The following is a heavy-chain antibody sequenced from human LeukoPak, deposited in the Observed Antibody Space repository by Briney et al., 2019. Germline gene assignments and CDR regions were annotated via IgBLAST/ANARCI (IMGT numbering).Heavy chain of an antibody. J-gene: IGHJ6*02. V-gene: IGHV5-51*01. Sequence: GESLKISCKGSGYSFTSYWIGWVRQMPGKGLEWMGIIYPGDSDTRYSPSFQGQVTISADKSISTAYLQWSSLKASDTAMYYCARSSRGIAAAGTDFYYYYYGMDVWGQGTTVTVSS. CDR3: ARSSRGIAAAGTDFYYYYYGMDV. D-gene: IGHD6-13*01. CDR1: GYSFTSYW. CDR2: IYPGDSDT.